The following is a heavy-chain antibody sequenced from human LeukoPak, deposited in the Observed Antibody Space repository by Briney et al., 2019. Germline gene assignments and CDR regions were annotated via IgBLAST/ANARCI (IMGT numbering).Heavy chain of an antibody. CDR3: ARGERGYSYVTHY. D-gene: IGHD5-18*01. J-gene: IGHJ4*02. Sequence: ASVKVSCKASGGTFSSYAISWVRQAPGQGLEWMGGIIPIFGTANYARKFQGRVTITTDESTSTAYMELSSLRSEDTAVYYCARGERGYSYVTHYWGQGTLVTVSS. V-gene: IGHV1-69*05. CDR1: GGTFSSYA. CDR2: IIPIFGTA.